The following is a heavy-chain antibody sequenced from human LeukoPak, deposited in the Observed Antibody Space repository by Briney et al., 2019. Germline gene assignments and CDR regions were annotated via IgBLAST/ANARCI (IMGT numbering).Heavy chain of an antibody. V-gene: IGHV1-69*04. CDR3: ARDGIYCSGGSCSNWFDP. D-gene: IGHD2-15*01. Sequence: SVKVSCKASGGTFSSYAISWVRQAPGQGLEWMRRIIPILGIANYAQKFQGRVTITADKSTSTAYMELSSLRSEDTAVYYCARDGIYCSGGSCSNWFDPWGQGTLVTVSS. CDR1: GGTFSSYA. CDR2: IIPILGIA. J-gene: IGHJ5*02.